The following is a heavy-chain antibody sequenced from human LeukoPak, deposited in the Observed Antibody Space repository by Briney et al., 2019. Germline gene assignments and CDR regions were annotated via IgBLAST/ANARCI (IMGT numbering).Heavy chain of an antibody. Sequence: SGGSLRLSCAASGFTFSSYEMNWVRQAPGKGLEWVSYISSSSNTMYYADSVKGRFTISRDDAKNSLYLQMNSLRDEDTAVYYCARAFDYWGQGTLVAVSS. CDR2: ISSSSNTM. CDR3: ARAFDY. CDR1: GFTFSSYE. J-gene: IGHJ4*02. V-gene: IGHV3-48*03.